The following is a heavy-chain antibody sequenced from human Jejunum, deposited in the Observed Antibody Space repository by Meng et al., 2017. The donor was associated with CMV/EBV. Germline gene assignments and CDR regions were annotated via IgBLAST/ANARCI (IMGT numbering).Heavy chain of an antibody. CDR3: ATSLLVLPASVRPNHFDS. Sequence: FTGSWVGWVRQMPGKGLEWMGFIYPADSDTRYSPSFQGQVTFSVDKSIDTAYLEWSSLKASDTAMYYCATSLLVLPASVRPNHFDSWGQGTLVTVSS. CDR1: FTGSW. J-gene: IGHJ4*02. CDR2: IYPADSDT. V-gene: IGHV5-51*01. D-gene: IGHD6-6*01.